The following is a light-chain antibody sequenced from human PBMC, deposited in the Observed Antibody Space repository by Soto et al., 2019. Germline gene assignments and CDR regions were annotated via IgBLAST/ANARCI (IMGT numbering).Light chain of an antibody. CDR2: DAS. CDR3: QQRSNWPYT. Sequence: EIVLTQSPATLSWSTGERATLSCRASQSVSSYLAWYQQKPGQAPRLLIYDASNRATGIPARFSGSGSGTDFTLTISSLEPEDFAVYYCQQRSNWPYTFGQGTKLEIK. J-gene: IGKJ2*01. V-gene: IGKV3-11*01. CDR1: QSVSSY.